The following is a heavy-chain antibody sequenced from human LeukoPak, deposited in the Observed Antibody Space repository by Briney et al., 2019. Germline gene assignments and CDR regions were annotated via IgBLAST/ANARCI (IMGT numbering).Heavy chain of an antibody. J-gene: IGHJ4*02. V-gene: IGHV4-59*01. Sequence: SETLSLTCTVSGGSISSYYWSWIRQPPGKGLEWIGYIYYSGSTNYNPSLKSRVTISVDTSKNQFSLKLSSVTAADTAVYYCARGDYVGYLFDYWGQGTLVTVSS. CDR3: ARGDYVGYLFDY. D-gene: IGHD4-17*01. CDR2: IYYSGST. CDR1: GGSISSYY.